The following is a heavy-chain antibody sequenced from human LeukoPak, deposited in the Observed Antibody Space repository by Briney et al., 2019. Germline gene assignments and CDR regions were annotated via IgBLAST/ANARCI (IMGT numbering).Heavy chain of an antibody. J-gene: IGHJ4*02. CDR2: ISWNSGSI. CDR3: AKVGEGYCSGGSCRGFDY. CDR1: GFTFDDYA. V-gene: IGHV3-9*01. D-gene: IGHD2-15*01. Sequence: PGRSLRLSCAASGFTFDDYAMHRVRQAPGKGLEWVSGISWNSGSIGYADSVKGRFTISRDNAKNSLYLQMNSLRAEDTAVYYCAKVGEGYCSGGSCRGFDYWGQGTLVTVSS.